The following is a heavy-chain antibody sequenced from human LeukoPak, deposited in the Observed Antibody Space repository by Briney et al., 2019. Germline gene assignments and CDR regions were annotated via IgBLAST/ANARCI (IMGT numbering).Heavy chain of an antibody. CDR3: ARDVKDYDILTGFDH. J-gene: IGHJ4*02. CDR2: IYHSGST. V-gene: IGHV4-34*01. D-gene: IGHD3-9*01. CDR1: GGSFSGYY. Sequence: SETLSLTCAVYGGSFSGYYWSWIRQPPGKGLEWIGSIYHSGSTYYNPSLKSRVTISVDTSKNQFSLKLSSVTAADTAVYYCARDVKDYDILTGFDHWGQGTLVTVSS.